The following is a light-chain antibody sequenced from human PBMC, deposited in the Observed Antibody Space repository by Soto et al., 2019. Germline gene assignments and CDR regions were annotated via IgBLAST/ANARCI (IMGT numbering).Light chain of an antibody. CDR1: QSVSTS. J-gene: IGKJ1*01. V-gene: IGKV3-11*01. CDR2: DAS. CDR3: QVRDVWPT. Sequence: IVLTQSPATQSLSPGERAALSCRASQSVSTSLAWYQHKPGQAPRLIIYDASKRAPGIPARFSGSGSGTDFTLTISSPEPEDFAVYYCQVRDVWPTFGQGTKVDIK.